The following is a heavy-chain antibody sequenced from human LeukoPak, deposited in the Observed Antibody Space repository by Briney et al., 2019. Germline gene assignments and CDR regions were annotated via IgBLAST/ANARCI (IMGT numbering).Heavy chain of an antibody. CDR2: IYYSGST. CDR3: ARATNYAILTGYNYFDY. CDR1: GGSISGYY. D-gene: IGHD3-9*01. Sequence: SESLSLTCTVSGGSISGYYWSWIRQPPGKGLEWIGYIYYSGSTNYNPSLKSRVTISVDTSKNQFSLKLSSVTAADTAVYYCARATNYAILTGYNYFDYWGQGTLVTVSS. V-gene: IGHV4-59*01. J-gene: IGHJ4*02.